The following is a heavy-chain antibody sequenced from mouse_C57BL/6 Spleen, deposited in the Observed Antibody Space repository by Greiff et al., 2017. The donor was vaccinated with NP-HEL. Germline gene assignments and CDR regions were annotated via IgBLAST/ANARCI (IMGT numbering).Heavy chain of an antibody. CDR3: ARWDYSNFYFDY. V-gene: IGHV1-50*01. CDR2: IDPSDSYT. Sequence: QVQLQQPGAELVKPGASVKLSCKASGYTFTSYWMQWVKQRPGQGLEWIGEIDPSDSYTNYNQKFKGKATLTVDTSSSTAYMQLSSLTSEDSAVYYCARWDYSNFYFDYWGQGTTLTVSS. J-gene: IGHJ2*01. CDR1: GYTFTSYW. D-gene: IGHD2-5*01.